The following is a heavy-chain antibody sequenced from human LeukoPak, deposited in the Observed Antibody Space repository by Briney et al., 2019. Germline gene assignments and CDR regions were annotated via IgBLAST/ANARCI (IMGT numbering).Heavy chain of an antibody. CDR3: ARLIYYGSNNWFDP. CDR2: ISTSGST. Sequence: SETLSLTCTVSGGSINSGSYYWSWIRQPAGKGLEWIGRISTSGSTNYNPSLKSRVTISVDTSKNQFSLKLSSVTAADTAVYYCARLIYYGSNNWFDPWGQGTLVTVSS. CDR1: GGSINSGSYY. V-gene: IGHV4-61*02. D-gene: IGHD3-10*01. J-gene: IGHJ5*02.